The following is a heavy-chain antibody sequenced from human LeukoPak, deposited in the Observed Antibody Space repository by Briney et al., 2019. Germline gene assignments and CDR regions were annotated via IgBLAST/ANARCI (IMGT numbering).Heavy chain of an antibody. V-gene: IGHV1-8*01. J-gene: IGHJ4*02. CDR1: GYTFTSYD. CDR3: ARGLDYGDYADY. Sequence: ASVKVSCKASGYTFTSYDINWVRQATGQRLEWMGWMNPNSGNTGYAQRFQGRVTMTRNTSISTAYMELSSLRSEDTAVYYCARGLDYGDYADYWGQGTLVTVSS. CDR2: MNPNSGNT. D-gene: IGHD4-17*01.